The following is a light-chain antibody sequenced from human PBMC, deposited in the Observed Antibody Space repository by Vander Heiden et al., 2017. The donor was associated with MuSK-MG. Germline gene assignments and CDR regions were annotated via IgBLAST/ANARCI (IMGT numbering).Light chain of an antibody. Sequence: EILLTHSPATLSLSPGARVTLSCRASQSVSTTYLAWYQQKPAQPPRLLIYGASSRATGIPDRVSGSGSGTDFTLTISRLDPEDFAVYYCQHYGSSTLTFGGGTKVEIK. V-gene: IGKV3-20*01. J-gene: IGKJ4*01. CDR2: GAS. CDR3: QHYGSSTLT. CDR1: QSVSTTY.